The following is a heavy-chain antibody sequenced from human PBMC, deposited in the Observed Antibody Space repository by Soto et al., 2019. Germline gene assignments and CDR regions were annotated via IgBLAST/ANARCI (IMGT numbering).Heavy chain of an antibody. CDR1: GFTFSDYY. D-gene: IGHD3-10*01. Sequence: SLRLSCAASGFTFSDYYMSWIRQAPWKGLEWISYISSSGATIYYADSVKGRFTTSRDNANNSLFLEMNSLRAEDTAVYYCVRVGYAYGNDPWGQGTLVTVSS. J-gene: IGHJ5*02. CDR2: ISSSGATI. CDR3: VRVGYAYGNDP. V-gene: IGHV3-11*01.